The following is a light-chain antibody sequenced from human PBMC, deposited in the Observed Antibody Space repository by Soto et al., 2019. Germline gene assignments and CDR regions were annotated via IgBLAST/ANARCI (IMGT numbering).Light chain of an antibody. J-gene: IGKJ2*01. V-gene: IGKV3-20*01. Sequence: SVLTQSPGTLSLSPGEGATLSCRTSQSLSSAYLAWYQQRPGQAPRLLIYAASSRATGIPDRFSGSGSGTDFTLTISRLEPEYFAVYYCQQYFGSLYTVGQGTKLEIK. CDR3: QQYFGSLYT. CDR1: QSLSSAY. CDR2: AAS.